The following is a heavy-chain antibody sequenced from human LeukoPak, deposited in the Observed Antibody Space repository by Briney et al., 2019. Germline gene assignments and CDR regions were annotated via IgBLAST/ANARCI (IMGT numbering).Heavy chain of an antibody. Sequence: PGGSLRLSCAASGFTFSTYAMNWVRQAPGKGLKWVSSVSGSGGSTYYADSVKGRFTISRDNSENTLYLQMDSLRAEDTAVYYCAKDLLWFGEPNYFDYWGQGTLVTVSS. CDR3: AKDLLWFGEPNYFDY. J-gene: IGHJ4*02. V-gene: IGHV3-23*01. CDR2: VSGSGGST. D-gene: IGHD3-10*01. CDR1: GFTFSTYA.